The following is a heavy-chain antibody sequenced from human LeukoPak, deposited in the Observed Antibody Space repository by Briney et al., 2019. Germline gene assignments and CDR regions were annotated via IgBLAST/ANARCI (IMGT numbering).Heavy chain of an antibody. D-gene: IGHD4-17*01. CDR1: GFTFSSYS. V-gene: IGHV3-7*01. J-gene: IGHJ4*02. Sequence: GGSLRLSCAASGFTFSSYSMNWVRQAPGKGLEWVANIKQDGSEKYYVDSVKGRFTISRDNAKNSLYLQMNSLRAEDTAVYYCARVPTTRERYYFDYWGQGTLVTVSS. CDR2: IKQDGSEK. CDR3: ARVPTTRERYYFDY.